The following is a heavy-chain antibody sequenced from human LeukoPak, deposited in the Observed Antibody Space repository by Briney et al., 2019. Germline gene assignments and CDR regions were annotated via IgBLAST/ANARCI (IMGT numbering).Heavy chain of an antibody. CDR1: GFTFSNYA. CDR3: AKGGLRFLEWFTNWFDP. V-gene: IGHV3-23*01. CDR2: ISGNAGGT. D-gene: IGHD3-3*01. Sequence: PGGSLRLSCAASGFTFSNYAMSWVRQAPGKGLEWVSTISGNAGGTYYADSMRGRFTISRDNSKNTLYLQMNSLRAEDTAVYYCAKGGLRFLEWFTNWFDPWGQGTLVTVSS. J-gene: IGHJ5*02.